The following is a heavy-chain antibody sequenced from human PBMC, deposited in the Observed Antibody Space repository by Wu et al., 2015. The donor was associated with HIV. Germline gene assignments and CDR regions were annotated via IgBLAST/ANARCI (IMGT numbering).Heavy chain of an antibody. V-gene: IGHV1-18*01. Sequence: QVQLVQSGTEVKKPGASVKVSCKASGYTFTRYVMSWLRQAPGQGLEWMGWINPYNGDTNYAQKFQGRVTMTTATSTSTAYMELRSLRSDDTAVYYCAREPLAAAGDYWYFDLWGPWPPWSLSPQ. CDR3: AREPLAAAGDYWYFDL. D-gene: IGHD6-13*01. CDR2: INPYNGDT. CDR1: GYTFTRYV. J-gene: IGHJ2*01.